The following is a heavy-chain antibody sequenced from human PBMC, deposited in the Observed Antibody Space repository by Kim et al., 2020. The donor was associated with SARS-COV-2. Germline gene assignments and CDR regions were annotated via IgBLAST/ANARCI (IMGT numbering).Heavy chain of an antibody. CDR3: ARAQQSVVGYYPDY. V-gene: IGHV1-2*06. Sequence: ASVKVSCKTTGYSFKGFSIHWVRQAPGPGLEWVGRINPNTGASFVAQKFQGRVTMTRDTSINTAYMDLRGLTSDDTAVYFCARAQQSVVGYYPDYWGQGT. J-gene: IGHJ4*02. D-gene: IGHD3-3*01. CDR2: INPNTGAS. CDR1: GYSFKGFS.